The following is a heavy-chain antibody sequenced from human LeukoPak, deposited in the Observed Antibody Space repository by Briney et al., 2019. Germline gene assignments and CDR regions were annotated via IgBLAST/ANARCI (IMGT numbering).Heavy chain of an antibody. Sequence: GASVKVSCTASGYTFTGYYMHWVRQAPGQGLEWMGWINPNSGGTNYAQKFQGRVTMTRDTSISTAYMELSRLRSDDTAVYYCARGIVGATGNNAFDIWGQGTMVSVSS. CDR2: INPNSGGT. V-gene: IGHV1-2*02. J-gene: IGHJ3*02. D-gene: IGHD1-26*01. CDR1: GYTFTGYY. CDR3: ARGIVGATGNNAFDI.